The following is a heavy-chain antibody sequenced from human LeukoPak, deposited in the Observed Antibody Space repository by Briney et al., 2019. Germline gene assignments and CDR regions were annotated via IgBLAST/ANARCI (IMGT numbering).Heavy chain of an antibody. V-gene: IGHV1-2*02. D-gene: IGHD6-6*01. Sequence: ASVKVSCKASGYTFTGYYMHWVRQAPGQGLEWMGWINPNSGGTNYAQKFQGRVTMTRDTSISTAYMELSRLRSDDTAVYYCARDQAGLAARPFDYWGQGTLVTVSS. CDR3: ARDQAGLAARPFDY. J-gene: IGHJ4*02. CDR1: GYTFTGYY. CDR2: INPNSGGT.